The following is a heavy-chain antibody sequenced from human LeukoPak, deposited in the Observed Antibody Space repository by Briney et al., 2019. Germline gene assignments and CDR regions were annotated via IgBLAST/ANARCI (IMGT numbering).Heavy chain of an antibody. J-gene: IGHJ4*02. CDR1: GFTFSSYS. CDR3: ARMNYVSTGWGAPFDY. V-gene: IGHV3-21*06. D-gene: IGHD1-7*01. CDR2: ISSSSSYI. Sequence: KSGGSLRLSCAASGFTFSSYSMNWVRQAPGKGLEWVSSISSSSSYIYYADSVKGRFTISRDNAKNLLFLQMNSLRAEDTAVYYCARMNYVSTGWGAPFDYWGQGTLVTVSS.